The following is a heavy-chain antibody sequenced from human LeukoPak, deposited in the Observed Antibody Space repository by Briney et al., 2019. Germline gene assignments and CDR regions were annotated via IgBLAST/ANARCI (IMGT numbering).Heavy chain of an antibody. Sequence: GGSLRLSCAASGFTFTIFGLNWVRQAPGKGPEWVSYIDARSGITYYADSAQGRFTISRDNAKNSLYLQMNSLRAEDTAVYYCARVRGSSWYYFDYWGQGTLVTVSS. CDR1: GFTFTIFG. CDR3: ARVRGSSWYYFDY. CDR2: IDARSGIT. V-gene: IGHV3-48*04. D-gene: IGHD6-13*01. J-gene: IGHJ4*02.